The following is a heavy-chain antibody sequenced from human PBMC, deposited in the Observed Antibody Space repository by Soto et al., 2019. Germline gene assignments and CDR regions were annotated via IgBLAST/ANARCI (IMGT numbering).Heavy chain of an antibody. Sequence: QVQLQESGPGLVKPSETLSLTCTVSDDSSSNYKWSWIRQPPGRRLEWIGYIDSNGGTSYNPSLQSRVTISIDTSTKQFFLKLSSVTAADTAVYYCVRQGFGRLHGLVDVWGHGTTVTVSS. CDR2: IDSNGGT. V-gene: IGHV4-59*08. D-gene: IGHD3-10*01. CDR1: DDSSSNYK. J-gene: IGHJ6*02. CDR3: VRQGFGRLHGLVDV.